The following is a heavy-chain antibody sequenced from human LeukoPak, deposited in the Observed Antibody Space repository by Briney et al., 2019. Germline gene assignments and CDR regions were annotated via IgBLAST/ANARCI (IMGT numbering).Heavy chain of an antibody. D-gene: IGHD3-3*01. Sequence: PSETLSLTCTVSGGSISSGDYYWSWIRQPPGKGLEWIGYIYYSGSTYYNLSLKSRVTISVDTSKNQFSLKLSSVTAADTAVYYCARAHYDFWSGYSYYFDYWGQGTLVTVSS. CDR3: ARAHYDFWSGYSYYFDY. CDR1: GGSISSGDYY. J-gene: IGHJ4*02. V-gene: IGHV4-30-4*08. CDR2: IYYSGST.